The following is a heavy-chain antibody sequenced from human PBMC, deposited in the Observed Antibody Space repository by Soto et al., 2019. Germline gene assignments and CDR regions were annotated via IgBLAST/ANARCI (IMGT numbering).Heavy chain of an antibody. CDR2: ISGYNGDT. V-gene: IGHV1-18*01. Sequence: QGQLVQSGAEVKKPGASVKVSCKASGYTFTRYGISWVRQAPGQGLEWMGWISGYNGDTNYAQKFQGRVTMTVDTSTTKAFMELTSLTSDDRAVYYCAKNGQPPYYYYGMDVWGQGTTVTVSS. D-gene: IGHD2-8*01. CDR3: AKNGQPPYYYYGMDV. CDR1: GYTFTRYG. J-gene: IGHJ6*02.